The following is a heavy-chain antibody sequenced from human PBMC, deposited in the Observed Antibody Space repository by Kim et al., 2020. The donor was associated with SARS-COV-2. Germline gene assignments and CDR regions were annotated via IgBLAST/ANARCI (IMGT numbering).Heavy chain of an antibody. D-gene: IGHD1-20*01. CDR3: AKCQAPYRSGLAMYNWFDP. V-gene: IGHV3-23*01. J-gene: IGHJ5*02. Sequence: GRFTISRENSKNMLYLQMNSLTAEDTAVYYCAKCQAPYRSGLAMYNWFDPWGQGTPVTVSS.